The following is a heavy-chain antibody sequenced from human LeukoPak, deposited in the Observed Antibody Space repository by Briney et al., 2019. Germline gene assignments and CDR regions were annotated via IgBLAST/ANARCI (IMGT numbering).Heavy chain of an antibody. CDR2: IRSNSDGGTI. D-gene: IGHD3-22*01. J-gene: IGHJ5*02. V-gene: IGHV3-15*07. CDR1: GFTFSNAW. CDR3: ATDFYDST. Sequence: GGSLRLSCATSGFTFSNAWMNWVRQAPGKGLEWVGRIRSNSDGGTIDYAAPVEGRFTLSRDDSKTALYLQMNSLQTEDTAVYYCATDFYDSTWGQGTLVTVSS.